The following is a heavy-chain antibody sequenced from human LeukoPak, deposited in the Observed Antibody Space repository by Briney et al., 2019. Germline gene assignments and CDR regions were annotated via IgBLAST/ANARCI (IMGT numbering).Heavy chain of an antibody. V-gene: IGHV3-7*01. Sequence: GGSLRLSCAASGFMLSSYWMSWVRQAPGKGLEWVANIKQDGSEKYYVDSVKGRFTISRDNAKNSLYLQMNSLRAEDTAVYYCAREGHRDGYNCWGQGTLVTVSS. D-gene: IGHD5-24*01. CDR1: GFMLSSYW. J-gene: IGHJ4*02. CDR3: AREGHRDGYNC. CDR2: IKQDGSEK.